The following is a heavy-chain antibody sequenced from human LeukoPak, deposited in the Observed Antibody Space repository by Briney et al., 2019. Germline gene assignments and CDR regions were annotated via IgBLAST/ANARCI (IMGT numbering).Heavy chain of an antibody. Sequence: ASVKVSCKASGYTFTGYYMHWVQQAPGQGLEWMGWINPNSGGTNYAPKFQGRVSMTRDTSISTAYMELSRLRSDDTAVYYCARGVVAATFYYYMDVWGKGTTVTVSS. CDR3: ARGVVAATFYYYMDV. CDR2: INPNSGGT. V-gene: IGHV1-2*02. J-gene: IGHJ6*03. D-gene: IGHD2-15*01. CDR1: GYTFTGYY.